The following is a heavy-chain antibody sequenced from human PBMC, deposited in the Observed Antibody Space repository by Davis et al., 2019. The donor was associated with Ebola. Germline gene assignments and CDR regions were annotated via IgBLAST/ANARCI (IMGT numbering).Heavy chain of an antibody. CDR3: ARAYYDSSGYYYSY. D-gene: IGHD3-22*01. CDR1: GGTFSSYA. V-gene: IGHV1-3*01. CDR2: INAGNGNT. J-gene: IGHJ4*02. Sequence: ASVKVSCKASGGTFSSYAISWVRQAPGQRLEWMGWINAGNGNTKYSQKFQGRVTITRDTSASTAYMELSSLRSEDTAVYYCARAYYDSSGYYYSYWGQGTLVTVSS.